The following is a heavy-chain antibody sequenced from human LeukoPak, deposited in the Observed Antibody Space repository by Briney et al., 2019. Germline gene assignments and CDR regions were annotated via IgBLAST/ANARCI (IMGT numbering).Heavy chain of an antibody. CDR2: INHSGST. D-gene: IGHD5-12*01. Sequence: SETLSLTCAVYGGSFSGYYWSWIRQPPGKGLEWIGEINHSGSTNYNPSLKSRVTISVDTSKNQFSLKLSSVTAADTAVYYCARRAEYGGSLTNFDYWGQGTLVTVSS. CDR3: ARRAEYGGSLTNFDY. CDR1: GGSFSGYY. V-gene: IGHV4-34*01. J-gene: IGHJ4*02.